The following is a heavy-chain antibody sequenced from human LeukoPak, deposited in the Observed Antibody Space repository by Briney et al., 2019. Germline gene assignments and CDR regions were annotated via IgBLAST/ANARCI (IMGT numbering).Heavy chain of an antibody. D-gene: IGHD6-13*01. CDR3: ARVKGIALDY. V-gene: IGHV4-59*01. Sequence: NPSETLSLTCTVSGGSISSYYWSWIRQPPGKGLEWIGYIYYSGSTNYNPSLKSRVTISADTSKNQFSLKLSSVTAADTAVYYCARVKGIALDYWGQGTLVTVSS. J-gene: IGHJ4*02. CDR2: IYYSGST. CDR1: GGSISSYY.